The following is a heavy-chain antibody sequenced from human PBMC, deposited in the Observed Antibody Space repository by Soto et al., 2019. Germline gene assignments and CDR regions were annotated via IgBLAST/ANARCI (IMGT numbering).Heavy chain of an antibody. CDR1: GYIFTNYP. Sequence: ASVKVSCKASGYIFTNYPMHWVRQAPGQRLEWMGIINASSGSTSYAEKFQGRVTMTRDTSTSTVYMELSSLRSEDTAVYYCASGIQYSSGFEALDYWGQGTLVTVSS. V-gene: IGHV1-46*03. CDR3: ASGIQYSSGFEALDY. CDR2: INASSGST. J-gene: IGHJ4*02. D-gene: IGHD6-19*01.